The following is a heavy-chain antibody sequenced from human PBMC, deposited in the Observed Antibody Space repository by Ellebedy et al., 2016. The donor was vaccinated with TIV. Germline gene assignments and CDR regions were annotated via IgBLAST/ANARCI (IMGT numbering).Heavy chain of an antibody. CDR2: ISPYNGNT. V-gene: IGHV1-18*01. D-gene: IGHD4-17*01. J-gene: IGHJ6*02. Sequence: ASVKVSXXASGFTFSSYGISWVRQAPGQGLEWMGWISPYNGNTNYAQKLQGRVTVTTDTSTNTAYMELRSLRSDDTAVYYCARAVTDSTVTNDYYYYGMDVWGQGTTVTVSS. CDR3: ARAVTDSTVTNDYYYYGMDV. CDR1: GFTFSSYG.